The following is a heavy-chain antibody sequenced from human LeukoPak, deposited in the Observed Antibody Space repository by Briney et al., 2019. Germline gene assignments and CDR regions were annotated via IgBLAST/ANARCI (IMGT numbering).Heavy chain of an antibody. CDR3: ARERSGDRSDYFDY. CDR2: ISYDGSNK. CDR1: GFTFSSCD. Sequence: GGSLRLSCAASGFTFSSCDMHWVRQAPGKGLEWVAVISYDGSNKYYADSVKGRFTISRDNSKNTLYLQMNSMRAEDTAVYYCARERSGDRSDYFDYWGQGTLVTVSS. D-gene: IGHD2-15*01. J-gene: IGHJ4*02. V-gene: IGHV3-30*03.